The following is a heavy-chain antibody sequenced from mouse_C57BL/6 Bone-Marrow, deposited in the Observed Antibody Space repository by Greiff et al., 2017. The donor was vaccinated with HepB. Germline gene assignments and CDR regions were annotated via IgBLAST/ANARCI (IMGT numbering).Heavy chain of an antibody. J-gene: IGHJ3*01. Sequence: EVKLQESVAELVRPGASVKLSCTASGFNIKNTYMHWVKQRPEQGLEWIGRIDPANGNTKYAPKFQGKATITADTSSNTAYLQLSSLTSEDTAIYYCAKGGRGLLRCRGFAYWGQGTLVTVSA. CDR3: AKGGRGLLRCRGFAY. CDR2: IDPANGNT. D-gene: IGHD1-1*01. CDR1: GFNIKNTY. V-gene: IGHV14-3*01.